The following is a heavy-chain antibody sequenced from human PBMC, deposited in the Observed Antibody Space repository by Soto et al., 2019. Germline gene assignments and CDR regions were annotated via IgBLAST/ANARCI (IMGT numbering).Heavy chain of an antibody. CDR2: ISSSSSYI. V-gene: IGHV3-21*01. Sequence: PGGSLRLSCAASGFTFSSYTMNWVRQAPGKGLEWVSSISSSSSYIYYADSVKGRFTISRDNAKNSLYLQMNSLRAEDTAVYYCARELYGGNREFDYWGQGTMVTVYS. J-gene: IGHJ4*02. CDR1: GFTFSSYT. CDR3: ARELYGGNREFDY. D-gene: IGHD2-15*01.